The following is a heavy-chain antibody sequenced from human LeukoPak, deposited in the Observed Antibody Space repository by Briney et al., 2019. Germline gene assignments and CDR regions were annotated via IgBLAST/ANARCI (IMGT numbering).Heavy chain of an antibody. CDR1: GYTFTSYC. D-gene: IGHD1-1*01. J-gene: IGHJ6*02. Sequence: ASVKVSCKASGYTFTSYCMHWVRQAPGQGLEWMGIINPSGGSTTYAQKFQGRVAMTRDTSTSTVYMELSSLRSEDTAVYYCARDPPNGYYGMDVWGQGTTVTVSS. CDR2: INPSGGST. CDR3: ARDPPNGYYGMDV. V-gene: IGHV1-46*01.